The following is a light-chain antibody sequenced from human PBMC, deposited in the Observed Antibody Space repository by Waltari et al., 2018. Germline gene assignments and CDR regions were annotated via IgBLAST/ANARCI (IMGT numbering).Light chain of an antibody. Sequence: NFMLTQPHSVSESPGKTVTISCTRNSGDIVGDYVQWYQQRPGSAPTTVIYEDDQRPAGVPDRFSGSIDTSNSASLTISRLRTEDEADYYGQSYDNNIVLFGGGTKLTVL. CDR3: QSYDNNIVL. CDR2: EDD. V-gene: IGLV6-57*03. CDR1: SGDIVGDY. J-gene: IGLJ2*01.